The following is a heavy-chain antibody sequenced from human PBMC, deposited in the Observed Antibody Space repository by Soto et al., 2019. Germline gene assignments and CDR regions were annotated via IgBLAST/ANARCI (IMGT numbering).Heavy chain of an antibody. CDR2: IYYSGST. CDR3: ARGGRRSPGMDV. J-gene: IGHJ6*02. V-gene: IGHV4-31*01. CDR1: GGSISSGGYY. Sequence: QVQLQESGPGLVKPSQTLSLTCTVSGGSISSGGYYWSWIRQHPGKGLEWIGYIYYSGSTYYNPSLKSPVTISLDTSKNQFSLKLSSVTAADTAVYYCARGGRRSPGMDVWGQGTTVTVSS.